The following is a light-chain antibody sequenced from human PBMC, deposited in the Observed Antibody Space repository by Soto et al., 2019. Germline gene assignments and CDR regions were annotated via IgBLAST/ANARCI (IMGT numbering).Light chain of an antibody. CDR2: VNT. J-gene: IGLJ3*02. CDR1: SSNIGAGYD. CDR3: QSYDKSLSGSEV. V-gene: IGLV1-40*01. Sequence: QSVLTQPPSVSGAPGQRVTISCTGSSSNIGAGYDVHWYQQLPGTAPKLLIYVNTNRPSGVPDRFSGSKSGTSASLAITGLQAEDEADYCQSYDKSLSGSEVFGGGTKVTVL.